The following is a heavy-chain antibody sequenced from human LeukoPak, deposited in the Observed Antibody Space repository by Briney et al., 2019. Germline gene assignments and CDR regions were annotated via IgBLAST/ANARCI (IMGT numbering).Heavy chain of an antibody. Sequence: ASVKVSCKASGYTFTSYDINWVRQATGQGLEWMGWMNPNSGNTGYAQKFQGRVTMTRNTSISTAYMELSSLRSEDTAVYYCARPYSSSSYYYGMDVWGQGTTVTVSS. CDR1: GYTFTSYD. J-gene: IGHJ6*02. CDR2: MNPNSGNT. V-gene: IGHV1-8*01. CDR3: ARPYSSSSYYYGMDV. D-gene: IGHD6-6*01.